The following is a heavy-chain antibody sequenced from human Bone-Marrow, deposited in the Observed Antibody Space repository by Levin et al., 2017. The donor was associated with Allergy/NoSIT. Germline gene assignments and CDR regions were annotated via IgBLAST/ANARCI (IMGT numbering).Heavy chain of an antibody. V-gene: IGHV3-74*01. Sequence: GGSLRLSCAASGFTLRSNWMHWVRQAPGKGLVWVSHITKDGSTTSYADSAKGRFTISRDNAKNTLYLQMNSLRAEDTAVYYCARDSRDGMDVWGQGTTVTVS. CDR1: GFTLRSNW. CDR2: ITKDGSTT. CDR3: ARDSRDGMDV. J-gene: IGHJ6*02.